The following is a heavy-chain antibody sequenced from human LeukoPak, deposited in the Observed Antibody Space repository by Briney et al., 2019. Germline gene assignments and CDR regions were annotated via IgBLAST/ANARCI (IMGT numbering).Heavy chain of an antibody. CDR2: ITGDGSNT. V-gene: IGHV3-74*01. D-gene: IGHD1-26*01. Sequence: GGPQTLYCTASSFTFSAYWKHWLPQGPGKGLLWVSHITGDGSNTNYAVSVKGRFTISRDNAKNTLYLQLNSLRPEDSAVYYCARSGDGDFDSWGEGALVSFSS. CDR1: SFTFSAYW. J-gene: IGHJ4*02. CDR3: ARSGDGDFDS.